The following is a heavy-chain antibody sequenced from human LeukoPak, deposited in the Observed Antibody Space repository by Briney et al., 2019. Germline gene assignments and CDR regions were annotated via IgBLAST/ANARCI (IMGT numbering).Heavy chain of an antibody. V-gene: IGHV4-38-2*02. J-gene: IGHJ4*02. CDR2: IHHSGST. CDR3: ARDRRGGNSYYFDF. Sequence: SETLSLTCTVSGYSISSSYYWGWIRPPPGKGLEWIESIHHSGSTYYNPSLKSRVTVSIDMSKNQFSLRLSSVTAADTAVYYCARDRRGGNSYYFDFWGQGALVTVSS. CDR1: GYSISSSYY. D-gene: IGHD4-23*01.